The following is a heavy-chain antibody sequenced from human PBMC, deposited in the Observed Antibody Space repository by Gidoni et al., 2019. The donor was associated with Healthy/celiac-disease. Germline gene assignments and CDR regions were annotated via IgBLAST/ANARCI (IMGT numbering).Heavy chain of an antibody. V-gene: IGHV3-21*01. CDR3: AREGVSITMVRGVILWFDP. D-gene: IGHD3-10*01. J-gene: IGHJ5*02. CDR1: GFTFSSYR. CDR2: ISSSGSTI. Sequence: EVQLVESGGGLVKPGGSLRLSCAASGFTFSSYRMNWVRQAPGKGLEWVSSISSSGSTIYYADSVKGRFTISRDNAKNSLYLQMNSLRAEDTAVYYCAREGVSITMVRGVILWFDPWGQGTLVTVSS.